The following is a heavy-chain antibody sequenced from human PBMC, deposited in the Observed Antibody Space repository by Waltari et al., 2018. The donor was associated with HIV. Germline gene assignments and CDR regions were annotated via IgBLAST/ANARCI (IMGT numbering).Heavy chain of an antibody. J-gene: IGHJ3*01. Sequence: QLLESGGGLVEPGGSLRLSCAASGFIFTDFAMDWVRQAPGKGLEWVSAIRGGGETFYADSVKGRFTISRDNSKNTLYLQMNGLRADDAAVYYCVKDSGRAADVFDLWGQGTMVTVSS. CDR3: VKDSGRAADVFDL. D-gene: IGHD3-10*01. CDR2: IRGGGET. V-gene: IGHV3-23*01. CDR1: GFIFTDFA.